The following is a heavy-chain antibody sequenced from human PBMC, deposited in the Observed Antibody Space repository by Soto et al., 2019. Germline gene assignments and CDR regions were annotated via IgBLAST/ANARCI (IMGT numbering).Heavy chain of an antibody. Sequence: SETLSLTCSVSGGSISTDYCNWIRQPSGKGLEWIGRIDTSGSTNYNPSLKSRVTMSVDTSKDQFSLKLSSVTAADTAVYYCARGGHDLWSGPFDYWGQGTPVTVS. D-gene: IGHD3-3*01. J-gene: IGHJ4*02. CDR1: GGSISTDY. CDR3: ARGGHDLWSGPFDY. V-gene: IGHV4-4*07. CDR2: IDTSGST.